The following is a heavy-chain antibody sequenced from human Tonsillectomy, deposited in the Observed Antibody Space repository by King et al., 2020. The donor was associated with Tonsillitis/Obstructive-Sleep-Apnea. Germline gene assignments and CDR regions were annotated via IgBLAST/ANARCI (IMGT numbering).Heavy chain of an antibody. CDR1: GYTFTSYY. D-gene: IGHD5-18*01. Sequence: AQLVQSGAEVKKPGASVKVSCKASGYTFTSYYMHWVRQAPGQGLEWMGIINPSGGSTSYAQKFQGRVTMTRDTSTSTVYMELSSLRSEDTAVYYCARVAETAMVTMGYYFDYWGQGTLVTVSS. V-gene: IGHV1-46*01. CDR2: INPSGGST. J-gene: IGHJ4*02. CDR3: ARVAETAMVTMGYYFDY.